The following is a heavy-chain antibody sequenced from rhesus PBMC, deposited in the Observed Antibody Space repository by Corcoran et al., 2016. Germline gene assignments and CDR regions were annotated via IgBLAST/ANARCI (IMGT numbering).Heavy chain of an antibody. D-gene: IGHD3-16*01. CDR1: GASISSTS. CDR3: ARDSGYYSGSYGFDY. Sequence: QVQLQESGPGLVKPSETLPLTCAVSGASISSTSWSWITQAPGNGLEWIGRLYGSGGSTDYNPSLKSRVTISIDTSKNQFSLKLSSVTAADTAVYYCARDSGYYSGSYGFDYWGQGVLVTVSS. V-gene: IGHV4S2*01. J-gene: IGHJ4*01. CDR2: LYGSGGST.